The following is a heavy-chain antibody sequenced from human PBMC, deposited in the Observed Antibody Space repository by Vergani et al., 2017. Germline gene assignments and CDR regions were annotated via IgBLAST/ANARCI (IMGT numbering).Heavy chain of an antibody. Sequence: EVQLLESGGDLVQPGGSLRLSCAASGFTFNHYAMNWVRQAPGKGLEWVSGISGSGGSTYYAGSVKGRFTISRDSSKNTLYLQMNSLSAGDPAVYYCAKANPLNSGYDYLYYYHAMDVWCQGTTVTVSS. D-gene: IGHD5-12*01. CDR1: GFTFNHYA. CDR3: AKANPLNSGYDYLYYYHAMDV. V-gene: IGHV3-23*01. J-gene: IGHJ6*02. CDR2: ISGSGGST.